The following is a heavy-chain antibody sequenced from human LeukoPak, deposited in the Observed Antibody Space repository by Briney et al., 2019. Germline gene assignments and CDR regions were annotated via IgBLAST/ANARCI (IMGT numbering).Heavy chain of an antibody. CDR2: IIPILGIA. CDR3: ARTPISSIAALFDY. J-gene: IGHJ4*02. Sequence: GASVKVSRKASGGTFSSYTISWVRQAPGQGLEWMGRIIPILGIANYAQKFQGRVTITADKSTSTAYMELSSLRSEDAAVYYCARTPISSIAALFDYWGQGTLVTVSS. D-gene: IGHD6-6*01. V-gene: IGHV1-69*02. CDR1: GGTFSSYT.